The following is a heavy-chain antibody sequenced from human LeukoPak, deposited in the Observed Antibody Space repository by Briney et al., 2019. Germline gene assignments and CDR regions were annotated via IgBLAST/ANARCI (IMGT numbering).Heavy chain of an antibody. CDR3: ARDRSVGAVDY. D-gene: IGHD1-26*01. CDR1: GFTFSSYA. CDR2: INSDGSST. J-gene: IGHJ4*02. V-gene: IGHV3-74*01. Sequence: PGGSLRLSCAASGFTFSSYAMSWVRQAPGKGLVWVSRINSDGSSTSYADSVKGRFTISRDNAKNTLYLQMNSLRAEDTAVYYCARDRSVGAVDYWGQGTLVTVSS.